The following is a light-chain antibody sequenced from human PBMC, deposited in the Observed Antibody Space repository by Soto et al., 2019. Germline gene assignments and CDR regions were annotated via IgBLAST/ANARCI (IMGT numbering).Light chain of an antibody. Sequence: QSALTQPASVSGSPGQSITISCTGTSSDVGGYNYVSWYQQHPDKAPKLMIYEVSNRHSGVSNRFSGSKSGNTASLTISGLQAEDEADYYCSSYTSSSTWVFGGGTKLTVL. CDR3: SSYTSSSTWV. J-gene: IGLJ3*02. V-gene: IGLV2-14*01. CDR1: SSDVGGYNY. CDR2: EVS.